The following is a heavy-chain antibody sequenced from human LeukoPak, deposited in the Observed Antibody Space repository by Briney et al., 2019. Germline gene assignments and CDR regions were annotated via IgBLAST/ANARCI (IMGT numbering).Heavy chain of an antibody. J-gene: IGHJ5*02. CDR3: ARDTVAAAGTVRWFDP. D-gene: IGHD6-13*01. Sequence: SETLSLTCTVSGGSISSGSYYWSWIRQPAGKGLEWIGRVYTSGSTGYNPSLESRVTISVDTSKNQFSLKLSSVTAADTAVYYCARDTVAAAGTVRWFDPWGQGTLVTVSS. CDR2: VYTSGST. V-gene: IGHV4-61*02. CDR1: GGSISSGSYY.